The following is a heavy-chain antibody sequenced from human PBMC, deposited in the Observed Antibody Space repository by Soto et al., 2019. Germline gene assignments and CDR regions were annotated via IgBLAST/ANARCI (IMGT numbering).Heavy chain of an antibody. Sequence: SETLSPTCSVSGGSITAGGTYWSWARLLPGKGLQWVGYIYYTGAAYYNPALKSRVTISLDTSENRFSLELTSLTASDTAVYYCASVTFNTISFDFWGHGRQVTVSS. CDR3: ASVTFNTISFDF. V-gene: IGHV4-31*03. CDR2: IYYTGAA. J-gene: IGHJ4*01. CDR1: GGSITAGGTY. D-gene: IGHD2-2*01.